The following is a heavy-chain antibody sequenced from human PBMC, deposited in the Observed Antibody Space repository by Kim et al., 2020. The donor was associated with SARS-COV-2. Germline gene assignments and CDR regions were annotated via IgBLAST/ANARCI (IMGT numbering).Heavy chain of an antibody. CDR3: TTPPYSSSLYYYGMDV. V-gene: IGHV3-15*01. CDR2: IKSKTDGGTT. J-gene: IGHJ6*02. D-gene: IGHD6-13*01. CDR1: GFTFSNAW. Sequence: GGSLRLSCAASGFTFSNAWMSWVRQAPGKGLEWVGRIKSKTDGGTTDYAAPVKGRFTISRDDSKNTLYLQMNSLKTEDTAVYYCTTPPYSSSLYYYGMDVWGQGTTVTVSS.